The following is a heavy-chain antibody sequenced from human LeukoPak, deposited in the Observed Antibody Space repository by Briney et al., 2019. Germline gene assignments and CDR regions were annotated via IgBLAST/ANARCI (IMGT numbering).Heavy chain of an antibody. CDR1: GGSFSGYF. Sequence: PSETLSLTCVVYGGSFSGYFWSWLRQPPGKGLEWIGEITPSGSTNYSPSLKSRVSISIDTSKKKLSLRLTSVTAADTAVYYCARATDPYYCSGGSCRYYYGMDVWGQGTPVTVSS. CDR2: ITPSGST. CDR3: ARATDPYYCSGGSCRYYYGMDV. V-gene: IGHV4-34*01. J-gene: IGHJ6*02. D-gene: IGHD2-15*01.